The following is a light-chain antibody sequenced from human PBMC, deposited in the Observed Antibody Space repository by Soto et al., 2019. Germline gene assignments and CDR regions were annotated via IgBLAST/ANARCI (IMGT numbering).Light chain of an antibody. J-gene: IGKJ5*01. CDR1: QTVSRN. V-gene: IGKV3-15*01. Sequence: EVVMTQSPATLSVSLGERATLSCRASQTVSRNLAWYQQRPGQAPRLLIYDISNRAAGVPARFSGSGSETEFTLTIRSLQSEDFAVYFCQQYNNWPSFGQGTRLEI. CDR2: DIS. CDR3: QQYNNWPS.